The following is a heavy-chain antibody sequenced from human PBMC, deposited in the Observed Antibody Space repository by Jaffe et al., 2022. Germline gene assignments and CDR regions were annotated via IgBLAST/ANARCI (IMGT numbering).Heavy chain of an antibody. CDR1: GYSISSGYY. V-gene: IGHV4-38-2*01. CDR3: ARRPTLVRGSYPFDY. Sequence: QVQLQESGPGLVKPSETLSLTCAVSGYSISSGYYWGWIRQPPGKGLEWIGSIYHSGSTYYNPSLKSRVTISVDTSKNQFSLKLSSVTAADTAVYYCARRPTLVRGSYPFDYWGQGTLVTVSS. D-gene: IGHD1-26*01. J-gene: IGHJ4*02. CDR2: IYHSGST.